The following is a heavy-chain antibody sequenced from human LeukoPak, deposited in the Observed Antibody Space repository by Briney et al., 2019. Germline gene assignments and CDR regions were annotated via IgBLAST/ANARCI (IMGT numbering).Heavy chain of an antibody. V-gene: IGHV3-21*01. D-gene: IGHD2-15*01. CDR1: GFTFSSYS. J-gene: IGHJ4*02. Sequence: GGSLRLSCAASGFTFSSYSMNWVRQAPGKGLEWVSSISSSSSYIYYADSVKGRFANSRDNAKNSLYLQMNSLRAEDTAVYYCARGKGQVAAPVDYWGQGTLVTVSS. CDR2: ISSSSSYI. CDR3: ARGKGQVAAPVDY.